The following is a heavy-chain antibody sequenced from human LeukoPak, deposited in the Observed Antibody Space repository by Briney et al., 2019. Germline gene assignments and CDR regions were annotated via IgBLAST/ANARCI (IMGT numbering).Heavy chain of an antibody. V-gene: IGHV1-69*06. Sequence: ASVKVSCKASGGTFSSYAISWVRQAPGQGLEWMGGIIPIFGTANYAQKFQGRVTITADKSTSTAYMELSSLRSEDTAVYYCARSARVYSSGWYDYWGQGTLVTVSS. J-gene: IGHJ4*02. CDR2: IIPIFGTA. CDR1: GGTFSSYA. CDR3: ARSARVYSSGWYDY. D-gene: IGHD6-19*01.